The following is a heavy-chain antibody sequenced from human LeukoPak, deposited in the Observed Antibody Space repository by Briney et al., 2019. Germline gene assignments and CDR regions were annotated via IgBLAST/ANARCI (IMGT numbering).Heavy chain of an antibody. CDR1: GFSFSTSN. Sequence: PGGSLRLSCAASGFSFSTSNMNWVRQAPGKGLEWVSYISGSSSTIYYAASVKGRFTISRDNAKNSLYLQMNSLRVDDTAVYYCTREVSGWRGGAFDLWGQGTMVTVSS. J-gene: IGHJ3*01. D-gene: IGHD6-19*01. CDR3: TREVSGWRGGAFDL. V-gene: IGHV3-48*04. CDR2: ISGSSSTI.